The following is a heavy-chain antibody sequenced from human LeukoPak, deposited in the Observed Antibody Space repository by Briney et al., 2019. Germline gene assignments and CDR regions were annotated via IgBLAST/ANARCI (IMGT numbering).Heavy chain of an antibody. Sequence: PGGSLRLSCAASGFTFSSYEMNWVRQAPGKGLEWVSYISSSGSTKYYAGSVKGRFTISRDNTKNSLYLQMNSLRAKDTAVYYCARAYGDYEATFDYWGQGTLVTVSS. CDR3: ARAYGDYEATFDY. CDR2: ISSSGSTK. D-gene: IGHD4-17*01. J-gene: IGHJ4*02. CDR1: GFTFSSYE. V-gene: IGHV3-48*03.